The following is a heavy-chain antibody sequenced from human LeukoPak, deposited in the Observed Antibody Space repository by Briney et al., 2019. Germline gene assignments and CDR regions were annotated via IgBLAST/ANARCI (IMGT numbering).Heavy chain of an antibody. CDR3: ARKGDGYKHDAFDI. D-gene: IGHD5-24*01. CDR1: GGSISSYY. J-gene: IGHJ3*02. V-gene: IGHV4-59*01. CDR2: IYYSGST. Sequence: SETLSLTCTVSGGSISSYYWSWLRQPPGKGLEWIGYIYYSGSTNYNPSLKSRVTISVDTSKNQFSLKLSSVTAADTAVYYCARKGDGYKHDAFDIWGQGTMVTVSS.